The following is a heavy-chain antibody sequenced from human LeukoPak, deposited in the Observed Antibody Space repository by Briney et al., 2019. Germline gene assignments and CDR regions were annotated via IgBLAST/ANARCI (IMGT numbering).Heavy chain of an antibody. J-gene: IGHJ4*02. Sequence: GGSLRLSCAASGFTFSSYAMHWVRQAPGKGLEWVAVISYDGSNKYYADSVKGRFTISRDNAKNSLYLQMNSLRAEDTALYYCARVKREQWLVGQLFDYWGQGTLVTVSS. V-gene: IGHV3-30*04. CDR1: GFTFSSYA. CDR2: ISYDGSNK. D-gene: IGHD6-19*01. CDR3: ARVKREQWLVGQLFDY.